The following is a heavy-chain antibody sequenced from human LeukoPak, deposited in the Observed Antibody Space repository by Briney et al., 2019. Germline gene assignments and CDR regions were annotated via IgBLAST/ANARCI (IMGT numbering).Heavy chain of an antibody. D-gene: IGHD5-18*01. Sequence: GASVKVSCKASGYTFTSYDINWVRQATGQGLEWMGWMNPNGGNTDYAQKFQGRVTMTRNTSISTAYMELSSLRSEDTAVYYCARGGWIQLPNCYYYMDVWGKGTTVTISS. CDR3: ARGGWIQLPNCYYYMDV. CDR2: MNPNGGNT. V-gene: IGHV1-8*01. CDR1: GYTFTSYD. J-gene: IGHJ6*03.